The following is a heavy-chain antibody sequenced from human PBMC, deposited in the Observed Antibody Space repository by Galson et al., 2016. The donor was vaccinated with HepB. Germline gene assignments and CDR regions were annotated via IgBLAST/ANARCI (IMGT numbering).Heavy chain of an antibody. D-gene: IGHD5-12*01. CDR2: IYWDDDK. CDR1: EFSLSTSGVG. V-gene: IGHV2-5*02. Sequence: PALVKPTQTLTLTCTFSEFSLSTSGVGVGWIRQPPGEALEWLALIYWDDDKRYSPSLKTRLTITKDTSKNQVLLTLTNMDPVDTGTYYCAHSGYSGSDSYFDYWGQGTLVTVSS. J-gene: IGHJ4*02. CDR3: AHSGYSGSDSYFDY.